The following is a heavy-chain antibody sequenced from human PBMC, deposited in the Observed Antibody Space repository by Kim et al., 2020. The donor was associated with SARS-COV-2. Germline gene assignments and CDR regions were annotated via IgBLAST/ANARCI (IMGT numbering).Heavy chain of an antibody. CDR3: ARARVRGVVITPYYYYGMDV. J-gene: IGHJ6*02. D-gene: IGHD3-10*01. V-gene: IGHV4-34*01. CDR2: INHSGRT. CDR1: GGSFSGYY. Sequence: SETLSLTCVVYGGSFSGYYWSWIRQPPGKGLEWIGEINHSGRTNYNPSLKSRVTISVDTSKNQFSLNLSSMTAADTAVYYCARARVRGVVITPYYYYGMDVWGQGTTVTVSS.